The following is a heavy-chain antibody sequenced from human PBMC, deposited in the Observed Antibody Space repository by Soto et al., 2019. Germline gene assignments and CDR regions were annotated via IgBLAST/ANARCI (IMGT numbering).Heavy chain of an antibody. Sequence: GGSLRLSCAASGFPFSSTDMTWVRQAPGKGLDWVSTIDGSGGTTYYADSVKGRFTISRDNSMNTVYLQMNSLRADDTALYYCAKNSGWFNTWGPGALFTVSS. J-gene: IGHJ5*02. CDR2: IDGSGGTT. V-gene: IGHV3-23*01. D-gene: IGHD3-10*01. CDR1: GFPFSSTD. CDR3: AKNSGWFNT.